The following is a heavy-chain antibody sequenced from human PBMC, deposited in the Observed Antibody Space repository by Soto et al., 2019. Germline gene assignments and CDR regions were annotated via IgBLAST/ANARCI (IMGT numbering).Heavy chain of an antibody. J-gene: IGHJ5*02. CDR3: TRRNWAAYAP. V-gene: IGHV3-21*06. D-gene: IGHD3-16*01. Sequence: EGQMVESGGGLVKPGGSLRLSCVASGFLFNSYSVTWVRQAPGKGLEWVSSISSSGFDVYYADSVKGRFSISRDNAKNFLYLQMNSLRVDDTAVYYCTRRNWAAYAPWGPGTVLTVSS. CDR1: GFLFNSYS. CDR2: ISSSGFDV.